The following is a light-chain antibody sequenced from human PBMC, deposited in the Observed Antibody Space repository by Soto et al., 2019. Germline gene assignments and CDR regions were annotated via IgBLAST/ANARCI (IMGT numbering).Light chain of an antibody. J-gene: IGLJ2*01. CDR2: EVS. CDR3: SSFAGNNNVV. V-gene: IGLV2-8*01. Sequence: QSALTQPPSASGSPGQSVTISCTGTSSDVGGYNYVSWYQQHPGKAPKLMISEVSKRPSGVPDRFSGSKSGNTASLTVSGLQAEDEADYYCSSFAGNNNVVFPRGTKVTVL. CDR1: SSDVGGYNY.